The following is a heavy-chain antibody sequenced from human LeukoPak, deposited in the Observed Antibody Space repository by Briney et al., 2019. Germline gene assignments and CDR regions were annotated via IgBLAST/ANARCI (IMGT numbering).Heavy chain of an antibody. D-gene: IGHD6-6*01. CDR2: INHSGST. J-gene: IGHJ4*02. Sequence: PSETLSLTCVVYGGSFSGYYWSWIRQPPGKGLEWIGEINHSGSTNCNPSLKSRVTISVDTSKNQFSLKLSSVTAADTAVYYCARGLRRRLYSSSSPFVYWGQGTLVTVSS. CDR3: ARGLRRRLYSSSSPFVY. CDR1: GGSFSGYY. V-gene: IGHV4-34*01.